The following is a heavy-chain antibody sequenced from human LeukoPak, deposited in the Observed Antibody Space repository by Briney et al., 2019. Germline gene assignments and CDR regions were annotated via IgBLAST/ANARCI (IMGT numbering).Heavy chain of an antibody. V-gene: IGHV3-7*01. CDR2: IKQDGSEK. D-gene: IGHD3-16*02. Sequence: PGGSLRLSCAASGFTFSSYWMSWVRQAPGKGLEWVANIKQDGSEKYYVDSVKGRFTISRDNAKNSLYLQMNSLRAEDTAVYYCARDQDYVWGSYRPYCFDYWGQGTLVTVSS. CDR1: GFTFSSYW. J-gene: IGHJ4*02. CDR3: ARDQDYVWGSYRPYCFDY.